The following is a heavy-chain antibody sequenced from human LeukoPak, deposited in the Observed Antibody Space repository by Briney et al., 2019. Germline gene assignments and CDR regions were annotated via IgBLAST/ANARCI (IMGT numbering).Heavy chain of an antibody. CDR3: ARSRYGYFPFDY. V-gene: IGHV3-11*01. CDR2: ISSSGSTI. CDR1: GFTFSDYY. Sequence: GGSLRLSCAASGFTFSDYYMSWIRPAPGRGLERVSYISSSGSTIYYADSVKGRFTLSRDKAKNSLYMQMNSLRAEDTAVYYCARSRYGYFPFDYWGQGTLVTVSS. D-gene: IGHD5-18*01. J-gene: IGHJ4*02.